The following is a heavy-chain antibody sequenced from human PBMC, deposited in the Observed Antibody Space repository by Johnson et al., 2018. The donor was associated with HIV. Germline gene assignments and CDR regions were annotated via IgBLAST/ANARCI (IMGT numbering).Heavy chain of an antibody. CDR3: AREGKDAFDI. J-gene: IGHJ3*02. CDR2: IYSGGNT. CDR1: GFTFSSYG. V-gene: IGHV3-NL1*01. Sequence: QVQLVESGGGVVQPGGSLRLSCAASGFTFSSYGMHWVRQAPGKGLEWVSVIYSGGNTYSADSVKGRFTISRDNSKNTLYLQMNSLRAEDTAVYYCAREGKDAFDIWGQGTMVTVSS. D-gene: IGHD3-10*01.